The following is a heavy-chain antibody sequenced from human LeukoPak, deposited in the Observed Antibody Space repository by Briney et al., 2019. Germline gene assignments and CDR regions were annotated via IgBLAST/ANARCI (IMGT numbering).Heavy chain of an antibody. D-gene: IGHD3-10*01. Sequence: ASVKVSCKASGYTFTSYGISWVRQAPGQGLKWMGWIHTYNGNINSAQKLQGRVTMTTDTSTSTAYMELRSLRSDDTAVYYCARERGPLWFGELSADYWGQGTLVTVSS. J-gene: IGHJ4*02. CDR2: IHTYNGNI. CDR3: ARERGPLWFGELSADY. CDR1: GYTFTSYG. V-gene: IGHV1-18*01.